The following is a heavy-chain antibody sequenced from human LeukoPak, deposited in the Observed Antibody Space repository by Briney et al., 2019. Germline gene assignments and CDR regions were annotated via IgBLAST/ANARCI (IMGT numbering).Heavy chain of an antibody. CDR2: INPNSGGT. Sequence: ASVKVSCKASGYTFIDYYIHWVRQAPGQGLEWMGWINPNSGGTNYAQQFQGRVTMTRDTSITTAYMELSRLRSDDTAVYYCALGYCSTTTCYPHEYWGQGTLVTVSS. V-gene: IGHV1-2*02. D-gene: IGHD2-2*01. CDR3: ALGYCSTTTCYPHEY. CDR1: GYTFIDYY. J-gene: IGHJ4*02.